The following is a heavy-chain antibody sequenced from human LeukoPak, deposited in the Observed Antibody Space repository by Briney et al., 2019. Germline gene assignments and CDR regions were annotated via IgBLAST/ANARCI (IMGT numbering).Heavy chain of an antibody. CDR3: ATQTILTGYSGAFDI. CDR2: IYPGDSDT. D-gene: IGHD3-9*01. J-gene: IGHJ3*02. Sequence: GESLKISCKGSGYSFTSYWIGWVRQMPGKGLEWMGIIYPGDSDTRYSPSFQGQVTISADKSISTAYLQWSGLKASDTAMYYCATQTILTGYSGAFDIWGQGTMVTVSS. CDR1: GYSFTSYW. V-gene: IGHV5-51*01.